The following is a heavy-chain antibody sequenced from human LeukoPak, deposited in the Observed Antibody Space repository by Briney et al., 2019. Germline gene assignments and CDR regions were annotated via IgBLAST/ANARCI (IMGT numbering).Heavy chain of an antibody. CDR3: TIGNRPFGPFAY. Sequence: SETLSLTCDVSGCPIDISNYRSGVRQAPGKGLEWIGEISHDGTTNYNPSLRSRVAMSLDRANNQFSLTLTSVTAADTAVYYCTIGNRPFGPFAYWGQGVLVTVSS. J-gene: IGHJ4*02. V-gene: IGHV4-4*02. D-gene: IGHD1-26*01. CDR1: GCPIDISNY. CDR2: ISHDGTT.